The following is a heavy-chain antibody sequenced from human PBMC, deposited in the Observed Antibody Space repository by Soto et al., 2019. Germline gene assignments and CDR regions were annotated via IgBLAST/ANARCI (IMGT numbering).Heavy chain of an antibody. Sequence: SETLSLNCTVAGGCISGFSWSWIRQPPGKGLEWIGYIYYSGTTNYNPSLKSRVTISVDRSKNQFSLKLSSVTAADTAVYYCARVPDYWGQGTLVTVSS. CDR2: IYYSGTT. CDR3: ARVPDY. J-gene: IGHJ4*02. V-gene: IGHV4-59*12. CDR1: GGCISGFS.